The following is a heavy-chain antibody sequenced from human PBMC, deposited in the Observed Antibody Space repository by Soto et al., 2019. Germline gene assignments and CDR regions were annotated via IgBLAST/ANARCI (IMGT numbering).Heavy chain of an antibody. V-gene: IGHV1-18*01. CDR1: GYTFTSYG. CDR3: AREVAVAGTPYDLDD. J-gene: IGHJ4*02. D-gene: IGHD6-19*01. Sequence: QVQLVQSGAEVKKPGASVKVSCKASGYTFTSYGISWVRQAPGQGLEWMGWISAYNGNTNYAQKLQGRVTMTTDTSTITTYMELTSLTADYTAVYYFAREVAVAGTPYDLDDWGQGTLVTVSS. CDR2: ISAYNGNT.